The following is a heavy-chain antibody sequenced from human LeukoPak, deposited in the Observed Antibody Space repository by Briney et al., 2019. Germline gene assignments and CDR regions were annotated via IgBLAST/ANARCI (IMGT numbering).Heavy chain of an antibody. V-gene: IGHV4-59*01. D-gene: IGHD3-10*01. CDR2: IYYSGST. Sequence: SETLSLTCTVSGGSLSSSYWSWIRQPPGKGLEWIGYIYYSGSTNYNPSLKSRLTISVATSQKQFSLKLTSVTTADTAVYYCAIGGGGDYYYGMDVWGQGTTVTVSS. CDR1: GGSLSSSY. J-gene: IGHJ6*02. CDR3: AIGGGGDYYYGMDV.